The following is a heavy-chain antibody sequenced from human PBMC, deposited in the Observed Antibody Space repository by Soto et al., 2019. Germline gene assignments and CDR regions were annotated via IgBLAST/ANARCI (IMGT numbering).Heavy chain of an antibody. CDR3: AKGSIEYSASIDY. D-gene: IGHD5-12*01. CDR2: ISGRGGRS. J-gene: IGHJ4*02. CDR1: GFSFSSYA. V-gene: IGHV3-23*01. Sequence: EVQLLESGGDLVQPGGSLRLSCAASGFSFSSYAMVWVRKAPGKGMEWVSVISGRGGRSYFADTVKGRFTISRDNSKNVLSLEMNSLRVEDTAKYFCAKGSIEYSASIDYWGQGTLVLVSS.